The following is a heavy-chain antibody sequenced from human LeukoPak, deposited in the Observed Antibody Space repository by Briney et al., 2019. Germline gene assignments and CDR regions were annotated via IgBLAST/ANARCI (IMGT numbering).Heavy chain of an antibody. D-gene: IGHD3-22*01. J-gene: IGHJ4*02. CDR2: IHHSGAT. Sequence: ASGTLSLTCAVSGGSISSDTWWSWVRQSPGKGLEWIGEIHHSGATNYNPSLKSRVTISIDKSKKQFSLKLSSVTAADTAVYYCSSRNYYDSTGYYGHWGQGTLVTVPS. CDR1: GGSISSDTW. V-gene: IGHV4-4*02. CDR3: SSRNYYDSTGYYGH.